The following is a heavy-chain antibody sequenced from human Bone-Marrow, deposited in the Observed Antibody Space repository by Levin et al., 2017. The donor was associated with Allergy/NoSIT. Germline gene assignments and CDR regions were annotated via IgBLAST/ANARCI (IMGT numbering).Heavy chain of an antibody. CDR2: IWYDGSGK. CDR1: GFPFSSYG. Sequence: GGSLRLSCAASGFPFSSYGMHWVRQGPGKGLEWVASIWYDGSGKYYVDSVKGRFTISRDNAKSSLYLQMNSLRAEDTAVYYCARDPDSTVGAAFDYWGQGTLVTVSS. J-gene: IGHJ4*02. D-gene: IGHD1-26*01. CDR3: ARDPDSTVGAAFDY. V-gene: IGHV3-33*01.